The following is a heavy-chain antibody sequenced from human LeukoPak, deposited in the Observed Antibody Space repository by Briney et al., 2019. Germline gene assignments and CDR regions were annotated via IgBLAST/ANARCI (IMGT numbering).Heavy chain of an antibody. J-gene: IGHJ4*02. CDR2: IYSGGST. V-gene: IGHV3-53*01. CDR1: GFTLSSNY. CDR3: ARESYRSFDY. Sequence: GGSLRLSCAASGFTLSSNYMSWVRQAPGKGLEWVSVIYSGGSTYYPDSVKSPFTISRHNSKNTLYLQMNSLRAEDTAVYYCARESYRSFDYWGQGTLVTVSS.